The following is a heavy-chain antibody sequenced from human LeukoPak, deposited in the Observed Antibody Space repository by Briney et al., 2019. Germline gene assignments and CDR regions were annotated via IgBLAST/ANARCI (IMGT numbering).Heavy chain of an antibody. J-gene: IGHJ4*02. D-gene: IGHD3-22*01. V-gene: IGHV3-11*04. CDR3: ARDMGAYYYDSSGYYQLDY. CDR1: GFTFSDYY. Sequence: GGSLRLSCAASGFTFSDYYMSLIRQAPGKGLEWVSYISSSGSTIYYADSVKGRFTISRDNAKNSLYLQMNSLRAEDTAVYYCARDMGAYYYDSSGYYQLDYWGQGTLVTVSS. CDR2: ISSSGSTI.